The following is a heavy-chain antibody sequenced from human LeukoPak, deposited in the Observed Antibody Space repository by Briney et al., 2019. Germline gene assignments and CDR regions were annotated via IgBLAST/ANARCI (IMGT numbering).Heavy chain of an antibody. CDR3: ARGGDIVGATRSAFDI. J-gene: IGHJ3*02. D-gene: IGHD1-26*01. V-gene: IGHV3-53*01. CDR2: ITSGGNT. CDR1: GFTVSSNY. Sequence: GGSLRLSCAVSGFTVSSNYMSWVRQAPGKGLEWVSVITSGGNTYYADSVKGRFTISRDSSKNTLYLQMNSLRAEDTAVYYCARGGDIVGATRSAFDIWGQGTMVTVSS.